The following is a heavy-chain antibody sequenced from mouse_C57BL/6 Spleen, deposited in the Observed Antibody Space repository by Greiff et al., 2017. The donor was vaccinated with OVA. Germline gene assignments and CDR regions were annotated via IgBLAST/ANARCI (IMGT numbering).Heavy chain of an antibody. Sequence: LVESGAELVRPGASVTLSCKASGYTFTDYEMHWVKQTPVHGLEWIGAIDPETGGTAYNQKFKGKAILTADKSSSTAYMELRSLTSEDSAVYYCTRGGDYGSSYVGYFDVWGTGTTVTVSS. CDR3: TRGGDYGSSYVGYFDV. CDR1: GYTFTDYE. CDR2: IDPETGGT. J-gene: IGHJ1*03. V-gene: IGHV1-15*01. D-gene: IGHD1-1*01.